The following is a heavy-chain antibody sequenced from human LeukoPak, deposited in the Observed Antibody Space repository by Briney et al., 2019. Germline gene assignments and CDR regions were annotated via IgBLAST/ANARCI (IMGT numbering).Heavy chain of an antibody. CDR2: IYYSGST. CDR1: GGSISSSSYY. J-gene: IGHJ4*02. Sequence: PSETLSLTCTVSGGSISSSSYYWGWIRQPPGKGLEWIGSIYYSGSTYYNPSLKSRVTISVDTSKNQFSLKLSSVTAADTAVYYCAGYSSSWSQVDYWGRGTLVTVSS. D-gene: IGHD6-13*01. CDR3: AGYSSSWSQVDY. V-gene: IGHV4-39*01.